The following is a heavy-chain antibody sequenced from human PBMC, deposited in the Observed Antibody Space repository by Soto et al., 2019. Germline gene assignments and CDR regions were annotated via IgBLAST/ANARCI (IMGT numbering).Heavy chain of an antibody. CDR1: GGTFSSYA. V-gene: IGHV1-69*12. D-gene: IGHD6-25*01. CDR3: ARQGAALKDYYYGMDV. CDR2: IIPIFGTA. Sequence: QVQLVQSGAEVKKPGSSVKVSCKASGGTFSSYAISWVRQARGQGLEWMGGIIPIFGTANYAQKFQGRVTITADESTSTAYMELSSLRSEDTAVYYCARQGAALKDYYYGMDVWGQGTTVTVSS. J-gene: IGHJ6*02.